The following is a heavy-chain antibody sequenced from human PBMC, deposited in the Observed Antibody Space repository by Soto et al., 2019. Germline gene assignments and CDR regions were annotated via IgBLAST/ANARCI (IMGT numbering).Heavy chain of an antibody. CDR3: ARRANYYDSSGYLLVRQGYWYFDL. CDR2: IYYSGST. Sequence: QLQLQESGPGLVKPSETLSLTCTVSGGSISSSSYYWGWIRQPPGKGLEWIGSIYYSGSTYYNPSLKSRVTISVDTSKNQFSLKLSSVTAADTAVYYCARRANYYDSSGYLLVRQGYWYFDLWGRGTLVTVSS. CDR1: GGSISSSSYY. J-gene: IGHJ2*01. V-gene: IGHV4-39*01. D-gene: IGHD3-22*01.